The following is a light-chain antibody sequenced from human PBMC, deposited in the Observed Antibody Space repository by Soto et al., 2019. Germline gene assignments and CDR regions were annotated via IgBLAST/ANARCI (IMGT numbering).Light chain of an antibody. CDR2: GIS. CDR3: QHLKTYPQT. CDR1: QGIGNY. Sequence: DIQMTQSPSAMSASVGDRVTISCRASQGIGNYLAWFQQKPGKVPKRLIYGISSLQSGVPSRFSGSGSGTEFTLTINSLQPEDVATYYCQHLKTYPQTFGQGTKVDIK. V-gene: IGKV1-17*03. J-gene: IGKJ1*01.